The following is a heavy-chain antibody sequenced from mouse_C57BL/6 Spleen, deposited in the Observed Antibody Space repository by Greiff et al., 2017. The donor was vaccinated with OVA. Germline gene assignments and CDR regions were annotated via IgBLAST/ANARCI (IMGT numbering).Heavy chain of an antibody. V-gene: IGHV1-18*01. CDR3: ARGRGLDYYAMDY. CDR2: INPNNGGT. CDR1: GYTFTDYN. J-gene: IGHJ4*01. Sequence: VHVKQSGPELVKPGASVKIPCKASGYTFTDYNMDWVKQSHGKSLEWIGDINPNNGGTIYNQKFKGKATLTVDKSSSTAYMELRSLTSEDTAVYYCARGRGLDYYAMDYWGQGTSVTVSS.